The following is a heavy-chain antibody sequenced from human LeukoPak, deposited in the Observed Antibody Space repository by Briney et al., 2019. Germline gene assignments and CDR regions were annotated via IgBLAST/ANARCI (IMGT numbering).Heavy chain of an antibody. CDR2: IYYSGST. CDR1: GGSISSHY. J-gene: IGHJ4*02. Sequence: ASETLSLTCTVSGGSISSHYWSWIRQPPGKGLEWIGYIYYSGSTNSNPSLKSRVTISVDTSQNQFSLKLSSVTAADTAVYYCESQYHHDPSGLFHYWGQGTLVTVSS. D-gene: IGHD3-22*01. V-gene: IGHV4-59*11. CDR3: ESQYHHDPSGLFHY.